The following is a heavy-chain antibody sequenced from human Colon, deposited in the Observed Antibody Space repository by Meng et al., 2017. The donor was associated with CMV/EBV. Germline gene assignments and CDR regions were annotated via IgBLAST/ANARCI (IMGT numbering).Heavy chain of an antibody. CDR2: IYYSGS. J-gene: IGHJ4*02. V-gene: IGHV4-59*01. CDR1: GGSISSFY. CDR3: ARRSPPHNFGGKRGHYFDY. D-gene: IGHD4-23*01. Sequence: ESLKISCTVSGGSISSFYWSWIRQSPGKGLEWVGDIYYSGSNYNPSLKSRVTISLDTSKNRFSLSLTSVTAADTAVYYCARRSPPHNFGGKRGHYFDYWGQGTVVTVSS.